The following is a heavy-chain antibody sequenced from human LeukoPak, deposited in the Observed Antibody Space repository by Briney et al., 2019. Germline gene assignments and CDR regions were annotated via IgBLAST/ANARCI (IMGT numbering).Heavy chain of an antibody. CDR3: TRQDCSAACYLFDY. D-gene: IGHD2-21*01. Sequence: SETLSLTCTVSGGSTITRNYYWGWIRQPPGKGLEWIVSIRYSGSTYYNPSLRSRVTISVDTTKNQLSLKLASVTAADTAVYYCTRQDCSAACYLFDYWGQGTLVTVSS. CDR2: IRYSGST. CDR1: GGSTITRNYY. V-gene: IGHV4-39*01. J-gene: IGHJ4*01.